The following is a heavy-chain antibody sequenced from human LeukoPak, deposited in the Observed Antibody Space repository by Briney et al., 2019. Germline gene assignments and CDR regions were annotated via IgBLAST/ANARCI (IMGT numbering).Heavy chain of an antibody. CDR2: IGTAGDT. CDR1: GFTFSSYD. D-gene: IGHD3-10*01. V-gene: IGHV3-13*01. Sequence: PGGSLRLSCAASGFTFSSYDMHWVRQATGKGLEWVSAIGTAGDTYYPGSVKGRFTISRENAKNSLYLQMNSLRAGDTAVYYCARAGPMGAFDYWGPGTLVTVSS. CDR3: ARAGPMGAFDY. J-gene: IGHJ4*02.